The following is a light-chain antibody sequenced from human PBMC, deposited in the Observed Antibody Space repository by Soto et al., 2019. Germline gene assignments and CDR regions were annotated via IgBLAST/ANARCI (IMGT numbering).Light chain of an antibody. Sequence: QSALTQPASVSGSPGQSITISCTGTSSDVVGYNYVSWYQQHPGKAPKLMIYEVSTRTSGVSNRFSGSKSGNTASLIISGLQAEDEADYYCSSYTSSSIDYVFGTGTKLTVL. J-gene: IGLJ1*01. CDR1: SSDVVGYNY. V-gene: IGLV2-14*01. CDR2: EVS. CDR3: SSYTSSSIDYV.